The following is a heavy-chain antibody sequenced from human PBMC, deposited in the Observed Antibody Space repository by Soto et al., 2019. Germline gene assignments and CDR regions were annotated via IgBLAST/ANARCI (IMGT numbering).Heavy chain of an antibody. CDR2: IWYDGSNK. CDR3: VRESGRYSRSSEYYYYYGMDV. J-gene: IGHJ6*02. Sequence: GGSLRLSCAASGFTFSSYGMHWVLQAPGKGLEWVAVIWYDGSNKYYADSVKGRFTSSRDNSKNTLYLKMNSLRAEDTAVYYCVRESGRYSRSSEYYYYYGMDVWGQGTTVTVSS. CDR1: GFTFSSYG. V-gene: IGHV3-33*01. D-gene: IGHD6-6*01.